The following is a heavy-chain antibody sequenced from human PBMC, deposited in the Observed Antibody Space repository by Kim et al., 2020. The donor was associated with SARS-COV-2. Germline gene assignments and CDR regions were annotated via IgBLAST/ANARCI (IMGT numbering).Heavy chain of an antibody. CDR2: SGGST. V-gene: IGHV3-53*01. J-gene: IGHJ4*02. CDR3: ARDHGDY. Sequence: SGGSTYDADSVKGRFTISRDDSKNTLYLQMNSLRAEDTAVYYCARDHGDYWGQGTLVTVSS.